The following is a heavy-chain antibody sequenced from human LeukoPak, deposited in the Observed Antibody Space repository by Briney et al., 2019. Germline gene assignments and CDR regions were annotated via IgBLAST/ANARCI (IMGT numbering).Heavy chain of an antibody. V-gene: IGHV1-8*03. D-gene: IGHD3-16*01. CDR1: GYTFTSHD. J-gene: IGHJ3*02. CDR2: LNPNSGNT. CDR3: ARRVGYAAFDI. Sequence: GASVKVSCKASGYTFTSHDNNWVRQATGQGLEWLGWLNPNSGNTGYAQKFQDRVTITRNTSISTAYMELSSLRSEDTAVYYCARRVGYAAFDIWGQGTMVTVSS.